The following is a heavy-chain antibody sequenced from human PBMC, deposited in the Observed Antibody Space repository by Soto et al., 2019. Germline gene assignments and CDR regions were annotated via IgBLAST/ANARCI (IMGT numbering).Heavy chain of an antibody. CDR1: GGSFSGYY. D-gene: IGHD6-13*01. CDR3: ARVPTDHYSSSWYHYYYYGMDV. Sequence: SETLSLTCAVYGGSFSGYYWSWIRQPPGKGLEWIGEINHSGSTNYNPSLKSRVTISVDTSKNQFSLKLSSVTAADTAVYYCARVPTDHYSSSWYHYYYYGMDVWGQGTTVTVSS. V-gene: IGHV4-34*01. CDR2: INHSGST. J-gene: IGHJ6*02.